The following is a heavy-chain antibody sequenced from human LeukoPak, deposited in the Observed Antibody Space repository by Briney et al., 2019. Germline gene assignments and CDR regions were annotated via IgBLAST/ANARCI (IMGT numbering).Heavy chain of an antibody. D-gene: IGHD6-19*01. CDR2: ISGSGGST. V-gene: IGHV3-23*01. J-gene: IGHJ4*02. CDR3: AKVYFDSGWVDY. Sequence: GASLRLSCAASGFTFSSYAMSWVRQAPGKGLEWVPAISGSGGSTYHADSVKGRFTISRDNSKNTLYLQMNSLRAEDTAVYYCAKVYFDSGWVDYWGQGTLVTVSS. CDR1: GFTFSSYA.